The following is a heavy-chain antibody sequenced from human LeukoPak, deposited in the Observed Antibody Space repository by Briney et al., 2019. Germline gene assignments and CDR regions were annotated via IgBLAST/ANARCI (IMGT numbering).Heavy chain of an antibody. CDR2: IYSGGST. CDR1: GFTVSSNH. J-gene: IGHJ6*02. CDR3: AREDTAMEDYYYGMDV. V-gene: IGHV3-53*01. Sequence: GSLRLSCAASGFTVSSNHMSWVRQAPGKGLEWVSVIYSGGSTYYADSVKGRFTISRDNSKNTLYLQMNSLRAEDTAVYYCAREDTAMEDYYYGMDVWGQGTTVTVSS. D-gene: IGHD5-18*01.